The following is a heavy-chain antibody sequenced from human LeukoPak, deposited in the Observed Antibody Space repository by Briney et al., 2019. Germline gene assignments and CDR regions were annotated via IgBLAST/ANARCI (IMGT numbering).Heavy chain of an antibody. CDR2: ISAYNGNT. J-gene: IGHJ4*02. V-gene: IGHV1-18*01. Sequence: ASVKVSYKASGYTFTSYGISWVRQAPGQGLEWMGWISAYNGNTNYVQKLQGRVTMTTDTSTSTAYMELRSLRSDDTAVYYCARGYYDSSGYHLGPPFDYWGQGTLVTVSS. CDR3: ARGYYDSSGYHLGPPFDY. CDR1: GYTFTSYG. D-gene: IGHD3-22*01.